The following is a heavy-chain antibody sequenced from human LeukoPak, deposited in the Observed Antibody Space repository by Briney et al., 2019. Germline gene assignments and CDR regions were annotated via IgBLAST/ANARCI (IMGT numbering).Heavy chain of an antibody. CDR1: GGSISNHY. CDR2: IYYSGNT. CDR3: ARSLDILTSSDFALDV. V-gene: IGHV4-59*11. Sequence: SETLSLTCTVSGGSISNHYWSWIRQPPGKGLEWIGYIYYSGNTNYNPSLKSRVTISVDTSMNQLSLMLRSVTAADTAVYYCARSLDILTSSDFALDVWGQGTTATVSS. J-gene: IGHJ6*02. D-gene: IGHD3-9*01.